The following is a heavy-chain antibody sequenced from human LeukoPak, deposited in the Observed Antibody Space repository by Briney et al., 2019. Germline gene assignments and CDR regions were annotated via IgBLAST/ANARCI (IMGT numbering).Heavy chain of an antibody. D-gene: IGHD4-17*01. CDR1: GGSISSGGYY. CDR3: ARDGDGGYGDHSLDY. CDR2: IYYSGST. V-gene: IGHV4-31*03. Sequence: SETLSLTCTVSGGSISSGGYYWSWIRQHPGKGLEWIGYIYYSGSTYYNPSLKSRVTISVDTSKNQFSLKLSSVTAADTAVYYCARDGDGGYGDHSLDYWGQGTLVTVSS. J-gene: IGHJ4*02.